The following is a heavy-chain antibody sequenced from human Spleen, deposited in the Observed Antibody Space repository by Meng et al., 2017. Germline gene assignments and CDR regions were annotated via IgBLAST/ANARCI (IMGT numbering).Heavy chain of an antibody. D-gene: IGHD3-10*01. Sequence: GESLKISCSASGFSFSNYWMTWVRQAPGKGLEWVSGISVSGDNTYYADSVKGRFTISRDNFKNNTLYLQMNSLTAEDTAVYYCAKSSGVGELNLRGAFDYWGQGTLVTVSS. V-gene: IGHV3-23*01. CDR2: ISVSGDNT. CDR3: AKSSGVGELNLRGAFDY. CDR1: GFSFSNYW. J-gene: IGHJ4*02.